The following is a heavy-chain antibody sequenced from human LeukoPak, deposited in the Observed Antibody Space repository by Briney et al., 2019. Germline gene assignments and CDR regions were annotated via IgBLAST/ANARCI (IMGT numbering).Heavy chain of an antibody. J-gene: IGHJ4*02. V-gene: IGHV3-7*01. CDR2: IKQDGSEK. D-gene: IGHD6-19*01. CDR3: ARMIYSSGWYRLGPFDY. CDR1: GFTFSSYW. Sequence: GGSLRLSCAASGFTFSSYWMSWVRQAPGKGLEWVANIKQDGSEKYYVDSVKGRFTISRDNAKNSLYLQMNSLRAEDTAVYYCARMIYSSGWYRLGPFDYWGQGTLVTVSS.